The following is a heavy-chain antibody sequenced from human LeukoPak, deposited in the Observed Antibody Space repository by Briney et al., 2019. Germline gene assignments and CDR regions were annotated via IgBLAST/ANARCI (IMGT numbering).Heavy chain of an antibody. Sequence: GGSLRLSCAASGFTFSSYSMNWVRQAPGKGLEWVSSISSSSSYIYYADSVKGRFTISRDNAKNSLYLQMNSLRAEDTAVYYCASTYGRSGYLGWFDPWGQGTLVTVSS. CDR1: GFTFSSYS. CDR2: ISSSSSYI. CDR3: ASTYGRSGYLGWFDP. J-gene: IGHJ5*02. D-gene: IGHD3-22*01. V-gene: IGHV3-21*01.